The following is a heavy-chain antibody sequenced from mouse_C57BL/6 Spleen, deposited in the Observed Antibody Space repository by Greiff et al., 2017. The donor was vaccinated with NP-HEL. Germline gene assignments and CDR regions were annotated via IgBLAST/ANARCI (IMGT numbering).Heavy chain of an antibody. Sequence: EVQRVESGGGLVQPGGSLKLSCAASGFTFSDYYMYWVRQTPEKRLEWVAYISNGGGSTYYPDTVKGRFTISRYNAKNTLYLQMSRLKSEDTAMYYCARGGLLGYYFDYWGQGTTLTVSS. V-gene: IGHV5-12*01. CDR2: ISNGGGST. CDR3: ARGGLLGYYFDY. D-gene: IGHD2-3*01. CDR1: GFTFSDYY. J-gene: IGHJ2*01.